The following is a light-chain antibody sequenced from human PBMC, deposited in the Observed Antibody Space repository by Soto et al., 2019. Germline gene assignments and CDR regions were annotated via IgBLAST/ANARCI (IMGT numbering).Light chain of an antibody. CDR3: QQYGSSIT. Sequence: IELTQSPGTLSLSPGERATLSCRTSQSVRSYLAWYQQNPGQAPRLLIYGASSRAPGIPDRFSGSGSGTDFTLTSSRLDHEDVAVYYCQQYGSSITFGPGTKVDIK. J-gene: IGKJ3*01. CDR1: QSVRSY. V-gene: IGKV3-20*01. CDR2: GAS.